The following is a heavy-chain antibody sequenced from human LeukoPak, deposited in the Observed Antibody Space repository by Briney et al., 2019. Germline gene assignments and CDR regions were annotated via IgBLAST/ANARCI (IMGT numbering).Heavy chain of an antibody. V-gene: IGHV4-59*08. CDR3: ARLWVVVTAINVFDI. Sequence: SETLSLTCTVSGGSISSYCWSWIRQPPGKGLEWIGYIYYSGSTNYNPSLKSRVTISVDTSKNQFSLKLSSVTAADTAVYYCARLWVVVTAINVFDIWGQGTMVTVSS. CDR1: GGSISSYC. J-gene: IGHJ3*02. CDR2: IYYSGST. D-gene: IGHD2-21*02.